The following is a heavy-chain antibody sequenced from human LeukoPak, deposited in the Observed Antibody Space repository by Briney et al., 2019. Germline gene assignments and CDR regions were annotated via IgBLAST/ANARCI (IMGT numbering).Heavy chain of an antibody. D-gene: IGHD6-19*01. CDR3: ARSIAVAGPLYY. Sequence: GESLKISCKGSGYNFASFWIGWVRQMPGKGLEWMGIIFPGNSDSRYSPSFQGQVTISTDKSVSTAYLQWSSLQASDTAMYYCARSIAVAGPLYYWGQGTLVTVSS. V-gene: IGHV5-51*01. CDR2: IFPGNSDS. CDR1: GYNFASFW. J-gene: IGHJ4*02.